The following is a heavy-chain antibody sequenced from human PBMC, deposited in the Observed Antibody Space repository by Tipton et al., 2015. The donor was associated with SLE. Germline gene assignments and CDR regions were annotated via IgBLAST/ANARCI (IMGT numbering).Heavy chain of an antibody. V-gene: IGHV4-38-2*02. Sequence: TLSLTCTVSGYSISSGYYWSWIRQPPGKGLEWIGEINHSGSTNYNPSLKSRVTISVDTSKNQFSLKLSSVTAADTAVYYCARRRITIFGVVLFFDYWGQGTLVTVSS. CDR3: ARRRITIFGVVLFFDY. D-gene: IGHD3-3*01. CDR1: GYSISSGYY. J-gene: IGHJ4*02. CDR2: INHSGST.